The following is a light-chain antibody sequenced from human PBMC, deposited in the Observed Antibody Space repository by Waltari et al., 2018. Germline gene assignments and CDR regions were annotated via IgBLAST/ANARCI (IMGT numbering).Light chain of an antibody. CDR3: SSYTSSNTWV. J-gene: IGLJ3*02. V-gene: IGLV2-14*01. CDR2: DVT. CDR1: ISDIGGYNY. Sequence: QSALTQPASVSGSSGQSITIPCIGTISDIGGYNYVSWYQQHPGKAPKVMIYDVTKRPSGVSNRFSGSKSGSTASLTISGLQAEDEADYYCSSYTSSNTWVFGGGTKLTVL.